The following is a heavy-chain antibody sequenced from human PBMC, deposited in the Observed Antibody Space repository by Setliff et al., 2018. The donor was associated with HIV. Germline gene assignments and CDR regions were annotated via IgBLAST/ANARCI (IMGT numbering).Heavy chain of an antibody. CDR1: GFTFSSYS. Sequence: GGSLRLSCAASGFTFSSYSMNWVRQAPGKGLEWVSTIYSDGSTYHRDSVKGRFTLSRDNSKNTLYLQMNSLRPEDTAVYYCARPRLYSNALEYWGQGTLVTVSS. J-gene: IGHJ4*02. V-gene: IGHV3-66*02. CDR2: IYSDGST. CDR3: ARPRLYSNALEY. D-gene: IGHD6-13*01.